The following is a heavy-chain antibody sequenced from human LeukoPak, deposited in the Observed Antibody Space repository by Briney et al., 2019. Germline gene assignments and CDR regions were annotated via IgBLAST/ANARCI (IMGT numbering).Heavy chain of an antibody. CDR2: INHSGST. CDR1: GGFFSGYY. D-gene: IGHD3-9*01. V-gene: IGHV4-34*01. CDR3: ARDGSDAFDEIDL. Sequence: PSETLSLTCAVYGGFFSGYYWSWIRQPPGKGLEWFGEINHSGSTNYNPSLKSRVTISVDTSKNQFSLKLSSVTAADTAVYFCARDGSDAFDEIDLWGQGTLVTVSS. J-gene: IGHJ4*02.